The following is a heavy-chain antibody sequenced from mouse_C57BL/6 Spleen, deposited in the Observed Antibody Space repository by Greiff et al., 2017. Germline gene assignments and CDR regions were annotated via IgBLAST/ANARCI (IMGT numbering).Heavy chain of an antibody. V-gene: IGHV1-55*01. CDR2: IYPGSGST. CDR3: ARLFMITNYFDY. J-gene: IGHJ2*01. D-gene: IGHD2-4*01. Sequence: QVQLQQPGAELVKPGASVKMSCKASGYTFTSYWMTWVKQRPGQGLEWIGDIYPGSGSTNYNEKFKSKATLTVDTSSSTAYMQLSSLTSEDSAVYYCARLFMITNYFDYWGHGTTLTVSS. CDR1: GYTFTSYW.